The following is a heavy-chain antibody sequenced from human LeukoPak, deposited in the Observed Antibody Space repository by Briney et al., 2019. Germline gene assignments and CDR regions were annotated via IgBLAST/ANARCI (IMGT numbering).Heavy chain of an antibody. J-gene: IGHJ5*02. Sequence: SSETLSLTCTVSGGSISSHYWSWIRQPPGKGLEWIGYIYYSGSTNYNPSLKSRVTISVDTSKNQFSLKLSSVTAADTAVYYCARIIRPNYDFWSGYYTGIVGWFDPWGQGTLVTVSS. V-gene: IGHV4-59*11. CDR2: IYYSGST. D-gene: IGHD3-3*01. CDR3: ARIIRPNYDFWSGYYTGIVGWFDP. CDR1: GGSISSHY.